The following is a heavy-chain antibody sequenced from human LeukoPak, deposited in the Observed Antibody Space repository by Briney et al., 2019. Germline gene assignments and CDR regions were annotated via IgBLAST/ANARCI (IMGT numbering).Heavy chain of an antibody. CDR3: ARSARHCNNGVCFTDYYIDL. CDR1: GYTFTGYY. Sequence: ASVKVSCKASGYTFTGYYMHWVRQAPGQGLEWMGWINPNSGGTNYAQKFQGRVTMTRDTSISTAYMEMSSLTSDGTAVYYCARSARHCNNGVCFTDYYIDLWGKGTTVIVSS. D-gene: IGHD2-8*01. V-gene: IGHV1-2*02. J-gene: IGHJ6*03. CDR2: INPNSGGT.